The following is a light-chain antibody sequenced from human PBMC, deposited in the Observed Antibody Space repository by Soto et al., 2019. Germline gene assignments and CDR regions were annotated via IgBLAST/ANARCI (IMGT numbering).Light chain of an antibody. CDR3: QQYNNWPRA. CDR1: QSVSSN. J-gene: IGKJ1*01. Sequence: EIVMTQSPATLSVSPGERATLSCRASQSVSSNLAWYQQKPGQAPRLLIYGASTRATGIPARFSGSGSGTEFTLTISSLLSEDFAVYYCQQYNNWPRAFSQGTKV. V-gene: IGKV3-15*01. CDR2: GAS.